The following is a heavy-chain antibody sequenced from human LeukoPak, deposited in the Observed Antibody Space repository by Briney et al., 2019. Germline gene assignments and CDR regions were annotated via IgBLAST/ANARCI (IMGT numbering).Heavy chain of an antibody. CDR3: ATSLSGSYYWWFDP. J-gene: IGHJ5*02. V-gene: IGHV4-59*01. CDR2: IYYSGST. CDR1: GGSISSYY. Sequence: SETLSLTCTVSGGSISSYYWSWIRQPPGKGLEWIGYIYYSGSTNYNPSLKSRVTISVDTPKNQFSLKLSSVTAADTAVYYCATSLSGSYYWWFDPWGQGTLVTVSS. D-gene: IGHD1-26*01.